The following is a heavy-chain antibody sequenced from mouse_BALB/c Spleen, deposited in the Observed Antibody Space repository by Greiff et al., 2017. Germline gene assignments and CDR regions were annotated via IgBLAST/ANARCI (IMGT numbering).Heavy chain of an antibody. J-gene: IGHJ4*01. CDR2: INPNNGGT. Sequence: EVQLQQSGPELVKPGASVKISCKPSGYTFTDYTMPWVQQSHGKSLEWIGGINPNNGGTSSNQKFKGKATLTVDKSSSTAYMELRSLTSEDSAVYYCARSGGNYFDAMDDWGQGTSVTVSS. CDR3: ARSGGNYFDAMDD. CDR1: GYTFTDYT. D-gene: IGHD2-1*01. V-gene: IGHV1-18*01.